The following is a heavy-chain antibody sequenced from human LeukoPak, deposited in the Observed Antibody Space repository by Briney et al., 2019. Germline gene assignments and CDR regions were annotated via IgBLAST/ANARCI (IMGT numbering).Heavy chain of an antibody. CDR3: ARGYRGSSSSYYYYMDV. Sequence: SETLSLTCAVSGGSFSGYYWSWIRQPPGKGLEWIGEINHRGSTNYNPSLKSRVTISVDTSKNQFSLKLSSVTAADTAVYYCARGYRGSSSSYYYYMDVWGKGTTVTVSS. V-gene: IGHV4-34*01. J-gene: IGHJ6*03. CDR1: GGSFSGYY. CDR2: INHRGST. D-gene: IGHD6-6*01.